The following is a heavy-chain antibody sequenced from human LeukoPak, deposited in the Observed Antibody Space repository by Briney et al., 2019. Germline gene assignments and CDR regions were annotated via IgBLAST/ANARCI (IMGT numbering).Heavy chain of an antibody. J-gene: IGHJ4*02. V-gene: IGHV4-59*01. CDR3: ARGRSASRGDLPHLDH. Sequence: SETLSLTCSVSGGSMSGDYWNWLRQAPGKRLEWIGYAFYRGTTDYNPSLKSRVTISIDTSKSQFSLTLTSVNTLDTAIYYCARGRSASRGDLPHLDHWGQGTLVSVSS. CDR1: GGSMSGDY. CDR2: AFYRGTT. D-gene: IGHD3-16*01.